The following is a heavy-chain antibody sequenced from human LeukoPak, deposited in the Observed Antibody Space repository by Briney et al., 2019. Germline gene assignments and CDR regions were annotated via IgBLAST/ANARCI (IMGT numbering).Heavy chain of an antibody. J-gene: IGHJ3*02. CDR3: ARDTLEYSNSPDALDI. Sequence: GGSQRLSCAASGFTFSSYEMNWVRQAPGKGLEWVSYISSSGSTRYYADSVKGRFTVSRDNAKNSLYMQMESLRDEDTAIYYCARDTLEYSNSPDALDIWGQGTMVTVSS. D-gene: IGHD4-23*01. CDR1: GFTFSSYE. CDR2: ISSSGSTR. V-gene: IGHV3-48*03.